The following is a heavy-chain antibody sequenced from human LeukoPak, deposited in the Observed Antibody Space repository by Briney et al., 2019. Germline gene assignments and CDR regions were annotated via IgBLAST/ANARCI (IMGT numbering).Heavy chain of an antibody. CDR1: GFSFSSYT. Sequence: GGSLRLSCAASGFSFSSYTMSWVRQAPGKGLEWVPSISDSSSYIYNADSVKGRFTISRDNAKNSLYLQMNSLRAEDTAVYYCAREGSGSHYNVVLDYWGQGTLVTVSS. CDR3: AREGSGSHYNVVLDY. CDR2: ISDSSSYI. D-gene: IGHD3-10*01. V-gene: IGHV3-21*01. J-gene: IGHJ4*02.